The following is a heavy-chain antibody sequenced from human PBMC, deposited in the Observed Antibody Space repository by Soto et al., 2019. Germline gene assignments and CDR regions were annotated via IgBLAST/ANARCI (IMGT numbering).Heavy chain of an antibody. CDR3: ARDPGDRNGMSV. CDR1: GFTVSSDY. Sequence: EVQLVESGGGLVHPGGSLRLSCAASGFTVSSDYMSWVRQAAGKGLEWVSVIYSGGSTYYADSVKGTFTISRDNSKNMLHLQMNSLRAEDTAVYYCARDPGDRNGMSVWGQGTTVTVSS. V-gene: IGHV3-66*01. J-gene: IGHJ6*02. D-gene: IGHD1-26*01. CDR2: IYSGGST.